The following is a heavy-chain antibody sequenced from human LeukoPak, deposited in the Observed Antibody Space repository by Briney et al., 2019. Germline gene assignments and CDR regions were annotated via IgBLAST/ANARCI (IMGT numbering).Heavy chain of an antibody. V-gene: IGHV1-2*02. D-gene: IGHD1-26*01. CDR3: ARKWAKLPAQEYYFDR. Sequence: ASVKVSCKASGYTFTGYYIHWVRQAPGQGLEWRGWINPNGGGTNYAQKFQGRVTMTRDTSISTASMELSRLRSDDTAVYYCARKWAKLPAQEYYFDRWGQGTLVTVSS. CDR2: INPNGGGT. J-gene: IGHJ4*02. CDR1: GYTFTGYY.